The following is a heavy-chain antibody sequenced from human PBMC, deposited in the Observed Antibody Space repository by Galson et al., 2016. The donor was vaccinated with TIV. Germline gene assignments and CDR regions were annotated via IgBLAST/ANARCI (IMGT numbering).Heavy chain of an antibody. D-gene: IGHD3-9*01. CDR1: GGTFISYT. CDR2: IIPVLGIT. V-gene: IGHV1-69*02. J-gene: IGHJ4*02. Sequence: SVKVSGKASGGTFISYTLSWVRQAPGQGLEWMGRIIPVLGITNYAQKFQGRVTITADRFTGTAYLELSSLKPGDTAVYYCARADSVDISSTEYWGQGTLVTVSS. CDR3: ARADSVDISSTEY.